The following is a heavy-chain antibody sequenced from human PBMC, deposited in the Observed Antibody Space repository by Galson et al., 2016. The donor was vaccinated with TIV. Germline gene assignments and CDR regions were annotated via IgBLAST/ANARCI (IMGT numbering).Heavy chain of an antibody. CDR1: GGTFSSYV. CDR3: ATDRNTAFDTYHYYYGMDV. J-gene: IGHJ6*02. Sequence: SVKVSCKASGGTFSSYVFNWVRLAPGQGLEWMGGIIPLFRTTNYAQKFQGRVTITADKSTNTAYMELNSLKYGDTAVYYCATDRNTAFDTYHYYYGMDVWGQGPRSPSP. D-gene: IGHD5-18*01. V-gene: IGHV1-69*06. CDR2: IIPLFRTT.